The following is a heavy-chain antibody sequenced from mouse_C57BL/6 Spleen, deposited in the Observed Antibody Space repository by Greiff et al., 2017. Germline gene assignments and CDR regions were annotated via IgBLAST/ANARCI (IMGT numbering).Heavy chain of an antibody. V-gene: IGHV1-54*01. D-gene: IGHD1-1*01. J-gene: IGHJ2*01. CDR2: INPGSGGT. CDR1: GYAFTNYL. CDR3: ARNDYGRSYAFDY. Sequence: VQLQQSGAELVRPGTSVKVSCKASGYAFTNYLIEWVKQRPGQGLEWIGVINPGSGGTNYNEKFKGKATLTADKSSSTAYMQLSSLTSEDSAVYFCARNDYGRSYAFDYWGQGTTLTVSS.